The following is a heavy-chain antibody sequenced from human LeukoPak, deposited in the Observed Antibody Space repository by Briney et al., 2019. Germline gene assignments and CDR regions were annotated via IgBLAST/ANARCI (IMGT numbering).Heavy chain of an antibody. CDR3: ARDREAVAGHNWFDP. V-gene: IGHV1-69*13. Sequence: ASVKVSCKASGGIFSSYAISWVRQAPGQGLEWMGGIIPIFGTANYAQKFQGRVTITADESTSTAYMELSSLRSEDTAVYYCARDREAVAGHNWFDPWGQGTLVTVS. J-gene: IGHJ5*02. D-gene: IGHD6-19*01. CDR1: GGIFSSYA. CDR2: IIPIFGTA.